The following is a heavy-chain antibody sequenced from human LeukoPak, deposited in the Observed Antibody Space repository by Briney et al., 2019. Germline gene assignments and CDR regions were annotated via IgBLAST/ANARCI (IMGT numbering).Heavy chain of an antibody. Sequence: EASVKVSCETSGYTFTSYGISWVRQAPGQGLEWMGWISAYNGNTNYAQKLQGRVTMTTDTSTSTAYMELRSLRSDDTAVYYCAREGDSSGYYWWYFDLWGRGTLVTVSS. CDR1: GYTFTSYG. V-gene: IGHV1-18*01. CDR3: AREGDSSGYYWWYFDL. J-gene: IGHJ2*01. D-gene: IGHD3-22*01. CDR2: ISAYNGNT.